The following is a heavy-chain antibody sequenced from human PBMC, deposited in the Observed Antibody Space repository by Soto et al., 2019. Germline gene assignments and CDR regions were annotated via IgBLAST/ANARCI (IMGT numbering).Heavy chain of an antibody. J-gene: IGHJ5*02. V-gene: IGHV1-69*08. CDR1: GGTISSYT. D-gene: IGHD6-13*01. Sequence: QVQLVQSGAEVKKPGSSVKVSCKASGGTISSYTISWVRQAPGQGLEWMGRIIPILGIANYAQKFQGRVTITADKSTSTAYMELSSLRSEDTAVYYCARDPYSSSWYWFDPWGQGTLVTVSS. CDR2: IIPILGIA. CDR3: ARDPYSSSWYWFDP.